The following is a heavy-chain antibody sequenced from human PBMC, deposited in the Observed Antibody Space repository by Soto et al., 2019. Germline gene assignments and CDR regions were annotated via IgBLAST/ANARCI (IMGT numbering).Heavy chain of an antibody. CDR3: ARGVGATRADAFDI. CDR1: GGTFSSYA. D-gene: IGHD1-26*01. CDR2: IIPIFGTA. Sequence: GASVKVSCKASGGTFSSYAISWVRQAPGQGLEWMGGIIPIFGTANYAQKFQGRVTITADESTSTAYMELSSLRSEDTAVYYCARGVGATRADAFDIWGQGTMVTVS. J-gene: IGHJ3*02. V-gene: IGHV1-69*13.